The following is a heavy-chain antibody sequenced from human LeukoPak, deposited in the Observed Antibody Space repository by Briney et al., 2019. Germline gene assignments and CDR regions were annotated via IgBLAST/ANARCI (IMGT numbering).Heavy chain of an antibody. V-gene: IGHV1-24*01. CDR3: ATTAGYCSGGSCLPHNWFDP. Sequence: ASVKVSCKVSGYTLTELSMHWVRQAPGKGLEWMGGFDPEDGETIYAQKFQGRVTMTEVTSTDTAYMELSSLRSEDTAVYYCATTAGYCSGGSCLPHNWFDPWGQGTLVTVSS. J-gene: IGHJ5*02. D-gene: IGHD2-15*01. CDR1: GYTLTELS. CDR2: FDPEDGET.